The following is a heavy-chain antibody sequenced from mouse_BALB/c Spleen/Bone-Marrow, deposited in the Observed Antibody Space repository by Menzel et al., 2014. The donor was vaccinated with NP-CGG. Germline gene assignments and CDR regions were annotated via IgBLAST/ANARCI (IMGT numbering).Heavy chain of an antibody. V-gene: IGHV1S56*01. CDR3: VRSRLRDWYFDV. CDR1: GNTFTSYD. D-gene: IGHD1-2*01. Sequence: QVQLKESGVELVKPGASVKLSCKASGNTFTSYDINWVRQRPEQGLEWIGWIFPGDSTTKYNEKFKGKATLSTDKSSSTVHMQLSRLTSEDSAVYFCVRSRLRDWYFDVWGVGTTVTISS. CDR2: IFPGDSTT. J-gene: IGHJ1*01.